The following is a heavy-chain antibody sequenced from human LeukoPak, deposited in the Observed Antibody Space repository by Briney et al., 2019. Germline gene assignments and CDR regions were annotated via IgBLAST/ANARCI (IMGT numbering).Heavy chain of an antibody. J-gene: IGHJ5*02. CDR1: GYTFSSYY. D-gene: IGHD6-13*01. V-gene: IGHV1-46*01. CDR3: AAGYSSSAFDP. CDR2: INPSGGST. Sequence: ASVKVSCTASGYTFSSYYMHWVRQAPGQGLEWMGIINPSGGSTSYAQKFQGRVTMTRDMSTSTVYMELSSLRSEDTAVYYCAAGYSSSAFDPWGQGTLVTVSS.